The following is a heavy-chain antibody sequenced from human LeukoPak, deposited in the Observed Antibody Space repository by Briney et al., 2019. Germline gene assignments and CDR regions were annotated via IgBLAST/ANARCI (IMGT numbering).Heavy chain of an antibody. CDR3: ARDGTATLRADAFNI. D-gene: IGHD5-18*01. Sequence: PSETLSLTCTVSGGSISSYYWSWIRQPPGKGLEWIEYIYYSGSTNYNPSLKSRVTISVDTSKNQFSLKLSSVTAADTAVYYCARDGTATLRADAFNIWGQGTMVTVSS. V-gene: IGHV4-59*01. CDR1: GGSISSYY. CDR2: IYYSGST. J-gene: IGHJ3*02.